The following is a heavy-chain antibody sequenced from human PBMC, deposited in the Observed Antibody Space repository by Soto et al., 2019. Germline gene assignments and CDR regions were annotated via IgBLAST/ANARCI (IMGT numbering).Heavy chain of an antibody. CDR3: ARDDDYDDNGLDS. Sequence: PSETLSLTCAVYGGSFSAYYWSWIRQPPGKGLEWIGEINHSGSTNYNPSLKSRVTISVDNSKNTLYLEMNSLRAEGTAVYYCARDDDYDDNGLDSWGQGTLVTVSS. CDR1: GGSFSAYY. V-gene: IGHV4-34*01. D-gene: IGHD4-17*01. J-gene: IGHJ5*01. CDR2: INHSGST.